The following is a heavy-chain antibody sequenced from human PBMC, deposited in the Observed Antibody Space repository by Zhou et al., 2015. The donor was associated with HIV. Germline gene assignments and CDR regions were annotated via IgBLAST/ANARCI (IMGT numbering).Heavy chain of an antibody. CDR1: GGTFSSYG. D-gene: IGHD3-10*01. V-gene: IGHV1-69*01. Sequence: QVQLVQSGAEVKKPGSSVRVSCKTSGGTFSSYGFTWVRQAPGQGLEWMGGIIPIFDTANYAQKFQGRVTITADESTSTLSMELSRLESDDTAVYYCARVGAGYYGSGSLEHWGRGTLVTVSS. CDR3: ARVGAGYYGSGSLEH. CDR2: IIPIFDTA. J-gene: IGHJ1*01.